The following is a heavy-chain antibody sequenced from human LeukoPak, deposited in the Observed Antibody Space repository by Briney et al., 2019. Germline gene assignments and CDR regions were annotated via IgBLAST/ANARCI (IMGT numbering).Heavy chain of an antibody. J-gene: IGHJ4*02. Sequence: SETLSLTCAVYGGSFSGYYWSWIRQPPGKGLEWIGEINHSGSTNYNPSLKSRVTISVDTSKNQFSLKLSSVTAADTAVYYCARDRPAFFAVAAKALDYWGQGTLVTVSS. CDR1: GGSFSGYY. CDR2: INHSGST. D-gene: IGHD6-19*01. V-gene: IGHV4-34*01. CDR3: ARDRPAFFAVAAKALDY.